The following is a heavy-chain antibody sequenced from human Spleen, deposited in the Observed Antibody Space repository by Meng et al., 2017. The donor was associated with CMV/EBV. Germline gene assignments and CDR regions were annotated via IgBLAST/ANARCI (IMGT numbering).Heavy chain of an antibody. CDR1: TSHG. CDR3: ARVIGDWSSNSYYMGDY. D-gene: IGHD2-2*02. Sequence: TSHGSRGGGQAAGQGAEWRGWISAYKGNTNDAQKRQGRGTRTPDTSTSTAYMELRSVRSADTAVYYWARVIGDWSSNSYYMGDYWGQGTLVTVSS. J-gene: IGHJ4*02. V-gene: IGHV1-18*01. CDR2: ISAYKGNT.